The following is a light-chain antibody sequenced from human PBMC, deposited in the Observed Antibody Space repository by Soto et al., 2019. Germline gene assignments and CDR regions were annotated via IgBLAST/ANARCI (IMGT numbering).Light chain of an antibody. V-gene: IGKV1-5*01. Sequence: IQMTQSPSALSASVGDRVTLTCRASESISTWLAWYQQKSGKAPKLLIYDAYNLRSGVPSRFSGSGSGTEFTLTISSLQPDDFATYYCQQYNSYWTFGQGTKVEI. CDR2: DAY. CDR3: QQYNSYWT. CDR1: ESISTW. J-gene: IGKJ1*01.